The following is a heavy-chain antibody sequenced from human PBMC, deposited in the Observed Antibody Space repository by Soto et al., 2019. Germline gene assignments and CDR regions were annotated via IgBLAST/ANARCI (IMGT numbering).Heavy chain of an antibody. CDR2: ISYDGSNK. D-gene: IGHD3-22*01. Sequence: PGGSLRLSCAASGFTFSSYGMHWVRQAPGKGLEWVAVISYDGSNKYYADSVKGRFTISRDNSKNTLYLQMNSLRAEDTAVYYCAKYYEKRVVATPFDYWGQGTLVTVSS. J-gene: IGHJ4*02. CDR1: GFTFSSYG. V-gene: IGHV3-30*18. CDR3: AKYYEKRVVATPFDY.